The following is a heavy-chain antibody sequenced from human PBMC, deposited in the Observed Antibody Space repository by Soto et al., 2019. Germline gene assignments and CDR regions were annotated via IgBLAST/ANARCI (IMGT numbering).Heavy chain of an antibody. CDR3: AHSQLLWFGDENWFDP. Sequence: QITLKESGPTLVNPTQTLTLTCTFSGFSLSTSGVGVGWIRQPPGKALEWLALIYWDDDKRYSPSLKSRLTITKDTSKNQVVLTMTNMDPVDTATYYCAHSQLLWFGDENWFDPWGQGTLVTVSS. CDR2: IYWDDDK. J-gene: IGHJ5*02. D-gene: IGHD3-10*01. V-gene: IGHV2-5*02. CDR1: GFSLSTSGVG.